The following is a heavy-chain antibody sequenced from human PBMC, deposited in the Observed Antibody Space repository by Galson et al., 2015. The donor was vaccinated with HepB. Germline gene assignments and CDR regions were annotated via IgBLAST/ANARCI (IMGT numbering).Heavy chain of an antibody. D-gene: IGHD2-15*01. V-gene: IGHV1-18*01. CDR2: ISPYNRDT. Sequence: SVKVSCKASGYTFSSYSITWVRQAPGQGLEWMGWISPYNRDTYYTRKLQGRVTLTTDTSTNTAYMELRSLRSDDTAVYYCARGGLVVVVGATQNNWFDPWGQGTPVTVSS. CDR3: ARGGLVVVVGATQNNWFDP. CDR1: GYTFSSYS. J-gene: IGHJ5*02.